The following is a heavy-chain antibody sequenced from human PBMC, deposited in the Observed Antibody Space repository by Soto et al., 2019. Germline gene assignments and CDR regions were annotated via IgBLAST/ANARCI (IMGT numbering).Heavy chain of an antibody. J-gene: IGHJ4*02. Sequence: QVQLVQSGTEVKKPGSSVKVSCKASGGTFSTLAVSWVRQAPGQGLEWMGGIIPIFGRPVYAQKFQGRVTITADESTSIVYMELSSLSSEDTAVYYCVRAPYDDYAVREPNYFDSWGQGTLVTVSS. CDR3: VRAPYDDYAVREPNYFDS. CDR2: IIPIFGRP. V-gene: IGHV1-69*01. D-gene: IGHD4-17*01. CDR1: GGTFSTLA.